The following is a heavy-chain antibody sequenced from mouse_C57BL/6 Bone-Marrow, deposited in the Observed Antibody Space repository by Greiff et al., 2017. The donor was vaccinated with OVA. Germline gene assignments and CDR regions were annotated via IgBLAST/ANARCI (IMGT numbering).Heavy chain of an antibody. CDR1: GFSLTSYA. Sequence: VQVVESGPGLVAPSQSLSITCTVSGFSLTSYAISWVRQPPGKGLEWLGVIWTGGGTHYNSALKSRLSISKDNSKSQVFLKMNSLQTDDTARYYCARIYDGYYVGDYYAMDYWGQGTSVTVSS. CDR3: ARIYDGYYVGDYYAMDY. D-gene: IGHD2-3*01. CDR2: IWTGGGT. J-gene: IGHJ4*01. V-gene: IGHV2-9-1*01.